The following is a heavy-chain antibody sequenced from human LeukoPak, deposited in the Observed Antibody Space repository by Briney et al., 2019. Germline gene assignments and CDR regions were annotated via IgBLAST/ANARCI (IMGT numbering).Heavy chain of an antibody. CDR3: ARGYAYFDY. CDR2: INTDGSST. J-gene: IGHJ4*02. Sequence: GGSLRLSCAASGFTFSSYWMHWVLQAPGKGLVWDSRINTDGSSTSYADSVKGRFTISRDNAKNTLYLQMNSLRAEDTAVYYCARGYAYFDYWGQGTLVTVSS. CDR1: GFTFSSYW. V-gene: IGHV3-74*01. D-gene: IGHD1-1*01.